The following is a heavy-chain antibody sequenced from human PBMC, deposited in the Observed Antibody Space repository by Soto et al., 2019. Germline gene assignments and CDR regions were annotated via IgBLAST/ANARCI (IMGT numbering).Heavy chain of an antibody. D-gene: IGHD6-13*01. V-gene: IGHV4-31*03. J-gene: IGHJ4*02. CDR2: IYYTGST. Sequence: SETLSLTCTVSGASITSGAYYWTWVRQHPVKGLEWIGHIYYTGSTYYNPSLKSRLNISLDTSKNQFSLKLSSVTAADTAVYYCARRGSSWYEGLDYWGQGTLVTVSS. CDR1: GASITSGAYY. CDR3: ARRGSSWYEGLDY.